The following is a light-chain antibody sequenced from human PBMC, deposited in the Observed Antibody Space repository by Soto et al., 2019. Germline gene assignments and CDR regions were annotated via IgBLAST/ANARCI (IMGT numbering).Light chain of an antibody. CDR3: QTWGTGIRV. V-gene: IGLV4-69*01. CDR2: LNSDGSY. Sequence: QLVLTQSPSASASLGASVKLTCTLSSGHSSYAIAWHQQQPEKGPRYLLKLNSDGSYNKADGIPDRFSGSSSGAERYLTISSLQSEDEADYYCQTWGTGIRVFGGGTKLTVL. J-gene: IGLJ3*02. CDR1: SGHSSYA.